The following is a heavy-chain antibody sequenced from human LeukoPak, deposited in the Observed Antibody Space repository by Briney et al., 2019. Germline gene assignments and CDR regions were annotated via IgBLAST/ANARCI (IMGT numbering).Heavy chain of an antibody. CDR3: ARGNYGEDF. CDR2: ISGSGGST. J-gene: IGHJ4*02. V-gene: IGHV3-23*01. CDR1: GFTFSSYA. D-gene: IGHD4-17*01. Sequence: PGGSLRLSCAASGFTFSSYAMSWVRQAPGKGLEWVSAISGSGGSTYYADSVKGRFTISRDNARNSLYLQMNSLRVEDTAVYYCARGNYGEDFWGQGALVTVTS.